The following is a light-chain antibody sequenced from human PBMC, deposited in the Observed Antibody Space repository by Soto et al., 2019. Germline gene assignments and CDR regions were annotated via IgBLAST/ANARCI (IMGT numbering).Light chain of an antibody. Sequence: EIVLTQSPATLSLSPGERATLSCRASQSVSNYLAWYQQKPGQAPRLLIYDAFNRATGIPARFSGSGSGTDFTLTISSLEPEDFAVYYCQQRGNWPLYTFGQGTKLEIK. V-gene: IGKV3-11*01. CDR3: QQRGNWPLYT. J-gene: IGKJ2*01. CDR1: QSVSNY. CDR2: DAF.